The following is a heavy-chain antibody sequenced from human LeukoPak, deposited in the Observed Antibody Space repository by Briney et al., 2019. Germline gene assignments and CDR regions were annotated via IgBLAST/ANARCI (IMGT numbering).Heavy chain of an antibody. CDR1: GGSISSGDYY. CDR3: ARDIWFGDHNWFDP. V-gene: IGHV4-30-4*01. Sequence: SETLSLTCTVSGGSISSGDYYWSWIRQPPGKGLEWIGYIYYSGSTYYNPSLKSRVTISVDTSKNQFSLKLSSVTAADTAVYYCARDIWFGDHNWFDPWGQGTLVTVSS. CDR2: IYYSGST. J-gene: IGHJ5*02. D-gene: IGHD3-10*01.